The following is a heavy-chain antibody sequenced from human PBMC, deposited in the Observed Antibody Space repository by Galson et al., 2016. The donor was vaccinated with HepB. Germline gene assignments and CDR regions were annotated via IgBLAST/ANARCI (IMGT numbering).Heavy chain of an antibody. Sequence: LSLTCTVSGDSIGTYYWSWIRQPPGRGLEWIGFIYYRGNTNSNPPLKSRATISVDTSKNQFSLKLTSVTVADTAVYYCAREGLLGPGSLPAFDYWGQGALVTVSS. CDR2: IYYRGNT. D-gene: IGHD3-10*01. J-gene: IGHJ4*02. CDR3: AREGLLGPGSLPAFDY. CDR1: GDSIGTYY. V-gene: IGHV4-59*12.